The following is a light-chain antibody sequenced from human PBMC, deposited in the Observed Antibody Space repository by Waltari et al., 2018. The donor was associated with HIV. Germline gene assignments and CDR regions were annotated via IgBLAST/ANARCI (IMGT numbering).Light chain of an antibody. CDR2: DDS. CDR3: GAWDSTLGAFV. Sequence: QSILTQPPPVSAAPGQRVTIPCSGSRSNIGNNYVSWYQQLPETAPKLLIYDDSERPSGVPGRFSASKSDMSATLVITGLRTEDEADYYCGAWDSTLGAFVFGGGTYITVL. V-gene: IGLV1-51*01. CDR1: RSNIGNNY. J-gene: IGLJ1*01.